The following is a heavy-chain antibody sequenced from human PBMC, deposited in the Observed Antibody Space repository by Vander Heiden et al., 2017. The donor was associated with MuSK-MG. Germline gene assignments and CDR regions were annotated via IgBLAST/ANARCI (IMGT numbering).Heavy chain of an antibody. V-gene: IGHV4-34*01. CDR3: ARGRGRTNYFDY. CDR2: INHSGST. D-gene: IGHD3-3*01. Sequence: QVQLQQWGAGLLKPSETLSLTCAVYGGSFSGYYWSWIRQPPGKGLEWIGEINHSGSTNYNPSLKSRVTISVDTSKNQFSLKLSSVTAADTAVYYCARGRGRTNYFDYWGRGTLVTVSS. J-gene: IGHJ4*02. CDR1: GGSFSGYY.